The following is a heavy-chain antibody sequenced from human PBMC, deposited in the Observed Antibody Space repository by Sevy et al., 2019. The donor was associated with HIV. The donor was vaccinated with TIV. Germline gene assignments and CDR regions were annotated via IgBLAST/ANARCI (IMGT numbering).Heavy chain of an antibody. CDR1: GFSLRSYA. J-gene: IGHJ6*02. Sequence: GGSLRLSCAASGFSLRSYAMSWVRQAPGKGLEWDSFISGSGGSTYYADSVKGRFTISRDNSKKTLYMQMNSLRVEDTAVYYCAKDVWFGELSGLYYYYGMDVWGQGTTVTVSS. CDR2: ISGSGGST. D-gene: IGHD3-10*01. CDR3: AKDVWFGELSGLYYYYGMDV. V-gene: IGHV3-23*01.